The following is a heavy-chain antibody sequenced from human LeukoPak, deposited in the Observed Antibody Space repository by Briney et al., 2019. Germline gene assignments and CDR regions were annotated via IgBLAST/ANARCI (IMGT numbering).Heavy chain of an antibody. Sequence: PAESLKISCKGSGYSFTSYWIGWVRQMPGKSREWMGGIFPGNSDTKYSPSFQGQVTISADKSISTAYLQWSCLKASDTAMYYCASNSGYDYGPFDIWGTGTMVTVS. CDR2: IFPGNSDT. J-gene: IGHJ3*02. V-gene: IGHV5-51*01. CDR3: ASNSGYDYGPFDI. D-gene: IGHD5-12*01. CDR1: GYSFTSYW.